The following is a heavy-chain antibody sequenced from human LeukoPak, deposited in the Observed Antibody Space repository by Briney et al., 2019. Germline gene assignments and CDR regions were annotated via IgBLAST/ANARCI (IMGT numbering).Heavy chain of an antibody. J-gene: IGHJ6*03. CDR1: GGSISSYY. V-gene: IGHV4-4*07. CDR3: ARVGSYSHLYYYYYYMDV. Sequence: SETLSLTCTVSGGSISSYYWSWIRQPAGKGLEWIGRIYTSGSTNYNPSLKSRVTMSVDTSTNQFSLKLSSVTAADTAVYYCARVGSYSHLYYYYYYMDVWGKGTTVTVSS. D-gene: IGHD2-21*01. CDR2: IYTSGST.